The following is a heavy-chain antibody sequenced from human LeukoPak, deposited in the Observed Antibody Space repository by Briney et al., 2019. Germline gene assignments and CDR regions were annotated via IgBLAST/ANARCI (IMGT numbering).Heavy chain of an antibody. CDR3: ARDNGGTAMAYYYYYYMDV. J-gene: IGHJ6*03. Sequence: ASVKVSCKASGYIFTSYYMHWVRQAPGQGLEWMGVINPSGGSTNYPQKFQGRVTMTRDMSTSTVYMELSSLRSEDTAVYYCARDNGGTAMAYYYYYYMDVWGKGTTVTVSS. V-gene: IGHV1-46*01. CDR1: GYIFTSYY. D-gene: IGHD5-18*01. CDR2: INPSGGST.